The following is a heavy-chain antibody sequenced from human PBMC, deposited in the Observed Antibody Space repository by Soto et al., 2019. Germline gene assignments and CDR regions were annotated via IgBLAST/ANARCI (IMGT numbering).Heavy chain of an antibody. J-gene: IGHJ5*02. CDR2: ISSRGSYI. Sequence: EVQLVESGGGLVKPGGSLRLSCAASGFNFSTYGMSWVRQAPGKGLEWVSSISSRGSYIYYTESVKGRFTISRDNAKNSLYLQMDNLRAEDTAVYSCGRDRSHYAGVGKIDPWGQGTLVTVSS. CDR3: GRDRSHYAGVGKIDP. D-gene: IGHD3-10*01. CDR1: GFNFSTYG. V-gene: IGHV3-21*02.